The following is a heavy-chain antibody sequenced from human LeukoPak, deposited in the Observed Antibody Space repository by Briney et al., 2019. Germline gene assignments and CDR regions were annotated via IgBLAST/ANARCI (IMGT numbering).Heavy chain of an antibody. CDR1: GFTFSSYW. V-gene: IGHV3-74*01. CDR3: AKEFRIAARPQLFDY. Sequence: GGSLRLSCAASGFTFSSYWMHWVRQAPGKGLVWVSRINSDGSSTSYADSVKGRFTISRDNAKNTLYLQMNSLRAEDTAVYYCAKEFRIAARPQLFDYWGQGTLVTVSS. CDR2: INSDGSST. D-gene: IGHD6-6*01. J-gene: IGHJ4*02.